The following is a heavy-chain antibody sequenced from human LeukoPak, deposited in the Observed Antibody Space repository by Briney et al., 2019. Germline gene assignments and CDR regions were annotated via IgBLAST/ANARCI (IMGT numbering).Heavy chain of an antibody. CDR3: AKDLDGSYSLDYYYYYGLDV. CDR1: GFTFSSYS. J-gene: IGHJ6*02. CDR2: ISSSSSYI. V-gene: IGHV3-21*01. D-gene: IGHD1-26*01. Sequence: GGSLRLSCAASGFTFSSYSMNWVRQAPGKGLEWVSSISSSSSYIYYADSVKGRFTISRDNAKNSLYLQMNSLRAEDTAVYYCAKDLDGSYSLDYYYYYGLDVWGQGTTVTVSS.